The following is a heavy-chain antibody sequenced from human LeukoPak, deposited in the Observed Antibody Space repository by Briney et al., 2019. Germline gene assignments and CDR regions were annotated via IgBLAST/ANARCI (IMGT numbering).Heavy chain of an antibody. J-gene: IGHJ4*02. CDR3: ARGPDFWSGYPRY. V-gene: IGHV4-34*01. D-gene: IGHD3-3*01. CDR2: INHSGST. Sequence: SETLSPTCAVYGGSFSGYYWSWIRQPPGKGLEWIGEINHSGSTNYNPSLKSRVTISVDTSKNQFSLKLSSVTAADTAVYYCARGPDFWSGYPRYWGQGTLVTVSS. CDR1: GGSFSGYY.